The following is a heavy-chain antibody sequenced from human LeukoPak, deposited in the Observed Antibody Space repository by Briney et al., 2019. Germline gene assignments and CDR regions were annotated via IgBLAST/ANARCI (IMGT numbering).Heavy chain of an antibody. V-gene: IGHV3-30*02. D-gene: IGHD3-3*01. CDR3: AKSSRITIFGVVSKWFDP. CDR1: GFTFSSYG. J-gene: IGHJ5*02. Sequence: GGSLRLSCAASGFTFSSYGMHWVRQAPGKGLEWVTFIRYDGSNKYYADSVKGRFTISRDNSKNTLYLQMNSLRAEDTAVYYCAKSSRITIFGVVSKWFDPWGQGTLVTVSS. CDR2: IRYDGSNK.